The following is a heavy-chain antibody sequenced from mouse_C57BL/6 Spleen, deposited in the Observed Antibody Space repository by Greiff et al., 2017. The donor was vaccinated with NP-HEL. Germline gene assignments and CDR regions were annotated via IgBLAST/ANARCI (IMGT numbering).Heavy chain of an antibody. D-gene: IGHD1-1*01. V-gene: IGHV1-55*01. Sequence: QVQLQQPGAELVKPGASVKMSCKASGYTFTSYWITWVKQRPGQGLEWIGDIYPGSGSTNYNEKFKSKATLTVDTSSSTAYMQLSSLTSEDSAFYYCARRGYYGSSPHAMDYWGQGTSVTVSS. CDR2: IYPGSGST. J-gene: IGHJ4*01. CDR3: ARRGYYGSSPHAMDY. CDR1: GYTFTSYW.